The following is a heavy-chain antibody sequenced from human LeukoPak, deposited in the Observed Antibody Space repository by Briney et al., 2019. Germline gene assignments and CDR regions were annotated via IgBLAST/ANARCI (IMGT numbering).Heavy chain of an antibody. D-gene: IGHD4-17*01. CDR1: GYSLSSGFF. V-gene: IGHV4-38-2*02. CDR3: ARRGRGDYPFDP. Sequence: PSETLSLTCTVSGYSLSSGFFCDWIRQSPGKGLEWIGSFSHRGGSYHNPSLKSRVTISVDTSKSQFSLKLLSVTAADTAVYYCARRGRGDYPFDPWGQGTLVTVSS. J-gene: IGHJ5*02. CDR2: FSHRGGS.